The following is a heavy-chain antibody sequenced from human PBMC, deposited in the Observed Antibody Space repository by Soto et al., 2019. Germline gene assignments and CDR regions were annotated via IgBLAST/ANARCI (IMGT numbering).Heavy chain of an antibody. CDR1: GGSISSLY. V-gene: IGHV4-59*12. Sequence: SETLSLTCTVSGGSISSLYWNWIRQPPWKGLEWIGSIFYSGSTTYNPSLKSRVTTSVDTSKNQFSLRLNSLTAADTAVYYCATQMPGAYPYFDHWGQGTPVTVSS. D-gene: IGHD3-16*01. CDR2: IFYSGST. CDR3: ATQMPGAYPYFDH. J-gene: IGHJ4*02.